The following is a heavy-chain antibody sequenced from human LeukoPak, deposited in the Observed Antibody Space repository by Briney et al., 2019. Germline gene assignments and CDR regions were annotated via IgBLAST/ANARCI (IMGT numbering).Heavy chain of an antibody. CDR3: ARNSYFYDSSGYYPGALDI. CDR2: IWYDGSNK. V-gene: IGHV3-33*01. J-gene: IGHJ3*02. CDR1: GFTFSSYG. Sequence: GGSLRLSCAASGFTFSSYGMHWVRQAPGKGLEWVAVIWYDGSNKYYADSVKGRFTISRDNSKNTLYLQMNSLRAEDTAVYYCARNSYFYDSSGYYPGALDIWGRGTMVTVSS. D-gene: IGHD3-22*01.